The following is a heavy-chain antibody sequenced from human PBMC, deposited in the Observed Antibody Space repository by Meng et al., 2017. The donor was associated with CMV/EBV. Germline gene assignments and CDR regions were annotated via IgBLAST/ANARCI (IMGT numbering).Heavy chain of an antibody. Sequence: SVQVSCKASGGTFSSYAISWVRQAPGQGLEWMGGIIPILGIANYAQKFQGRVTITADKSTSTAYMELSSLRSEDTAVYYCARGPTIFGVVTSFDYWGQGTLVTVSS. D-gene: IGHD3-3*01. CDR1: GGTFSSYA. CDR3: ARGPTIFGVVTSFDY. CDR2: IIPILGIA. V-gene: IGHV1-69*10. J-gene: IGHJ4*02.